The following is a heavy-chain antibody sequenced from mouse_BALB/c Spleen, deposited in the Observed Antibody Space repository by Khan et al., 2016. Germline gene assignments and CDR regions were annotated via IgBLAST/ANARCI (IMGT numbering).Heavy chain of an antibody. CDR1: AFKIKDTY. V-gene: IGHV14-3*02. J-gene: IGHJ2*01. CDR3: ARRGPIDYYGSSYGY. CDR2: IDPANGNT. D-gene: IGHD1-1*01. Sequence: VQLQQPGAELVKPGASVKLSCTASAFKIKDTYMHWVKQRPEQGLEWIGRIDPANGNTKYDPKFQGKATITADTSSNTAYLPLSSLTSEDTAVYYCARRGPIDYYGSSYGYWGQGTTLTVSS.